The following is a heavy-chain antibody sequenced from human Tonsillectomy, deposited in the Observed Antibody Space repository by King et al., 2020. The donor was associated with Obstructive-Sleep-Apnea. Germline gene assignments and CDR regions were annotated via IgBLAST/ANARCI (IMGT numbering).Heavy chain of an antibody. D-gene: IGHD1-26*01. CDR3: ARGVIVGASNWYFDL. V-gene: IGHV3-13*01. CDR1: GFTLSSYD. Sequence: DVQLVESGGGLVQPGGSLRLSCAASGFTLSSYDMHWVRQATGKGLEWVSAIGAAANTYYPGSVKGRFTISRENANNSLYLQMNSLRAGDTAVYYCARGVIVGASNWYFDLWGRGTLVTVSP. J-gene: IGHJ2*01. CDR2: IGAAANT.